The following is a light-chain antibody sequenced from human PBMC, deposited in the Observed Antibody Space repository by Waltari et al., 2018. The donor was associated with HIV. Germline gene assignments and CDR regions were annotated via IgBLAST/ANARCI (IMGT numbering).Light chain of an antibody. Sequence: YVSWYQQVPGRAPRLLIYDNDKRPSGISDRFSASKAGMSATLVITGLQIVDEADYYCGTWDSSLSLYVFGTGTTVLVL. J-gene: IGLJ1*01. CDR2: DND. V-gene: IGLV1-51*01. CDR3: GTWDSSLSLYV. CDR1: Y.